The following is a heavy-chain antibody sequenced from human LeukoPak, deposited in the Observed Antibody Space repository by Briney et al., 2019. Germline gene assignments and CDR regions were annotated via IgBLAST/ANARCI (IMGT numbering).Heavy chain of an antibody. D-gene: IGHD2-2*01. Sequence: GGSLRLSCAAPGNYWMHWVRQAPGKGLVWVSHINSDGSWTSYADSVKGRFTISKDNAKNTVYLQMNNLRAEDTAVYYCVSFYETYWGRGTLVTVSS. CDR1: GNYW. CDR2: INSDGSWT. V-gene: IGHV3-74*01. CDR3: VSFYETY. J-gene: IGHJ4*02.